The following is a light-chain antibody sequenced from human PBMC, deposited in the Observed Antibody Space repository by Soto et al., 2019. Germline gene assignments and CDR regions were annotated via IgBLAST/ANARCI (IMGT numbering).Light chain of an antibody. Sequence: EIVLTQSPGTLSLSSGERATLSCRASQSVTSNYLAWYQQKPGQAPRLLIFGASSRATGIPDKFSGSGSGTDFSLTISRLEPDDFAVYYCQRYGGPSWTFGQGTRVEIK. CDR1: QSVTSNY. CDR2: GAS. CDR3: QRYGGPSWT. V-gene: IGKV3-20*01. J-gene: IGKJ1*01.